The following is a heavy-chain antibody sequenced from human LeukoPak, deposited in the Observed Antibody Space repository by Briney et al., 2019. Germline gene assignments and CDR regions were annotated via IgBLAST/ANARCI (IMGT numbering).Heavy chain of an antibody. CDR3: AKFGIRPIDVDY. CDR1: GFTFSSYA. CDR2: ISGSGGST. J-gene: IGHJ4*02. D-gene: IGHD3-10*01. Sequence: PGGSLRLSCAASGFTFSSYAMSWVRQAPGKGLEWVSAISGSGGSTYYADSVKGRFTISRDNSKNTLYLQTNSLRAEDTAVYYCAKFGIRPIDVDYWGQGTLVTVSS. V-gene: IGHV3-23*01.